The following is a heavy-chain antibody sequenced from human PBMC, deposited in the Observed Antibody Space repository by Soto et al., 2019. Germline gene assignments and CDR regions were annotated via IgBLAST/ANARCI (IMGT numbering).Heavy chain of an antibody. CDR3: AKDSDPRNYDFWSGYYG. J-gene: IGHJ4*02. CDR2: TGLNGRTT. V-gene: IGHV3-23*01. CDR1: GFTFSMSA. D-gene: IGHD3-3*01. Sequence: GSLRLSCAASGFTFSMSAMSWVRQAPGKGLEWVSTTGLNGRTTYYADSVKGRFTVSRDNSKNTLYLQMNSLRAEDTAVYYCAKDSDPRNYDFWSGYYGWGQGTLVTVSS.